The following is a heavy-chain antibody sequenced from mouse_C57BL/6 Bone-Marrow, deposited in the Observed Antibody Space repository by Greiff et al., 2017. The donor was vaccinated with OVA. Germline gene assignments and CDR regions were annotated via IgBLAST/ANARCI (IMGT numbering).Heavy chain of an antibody. D-gene: IGHD1-1*01. J-gene: IGHJ4*01. Sequence: QVQLQQSDAELVKPGASVKISCKVSGYTFTDHTIHWMKQRPEQGLEWIGYIYPRDGSTKYNEKFKGKATLTADKSSSTAYMQLSSLTYEDSAVYYCASPSYYARPPYAMDYWGQGTSVTVSS. CDR1: GYTFTDHT. CDR2: IYPRDGST. CDR3: ASPSYYARPPYAMDY. V-gene: IGHV1-78*01.